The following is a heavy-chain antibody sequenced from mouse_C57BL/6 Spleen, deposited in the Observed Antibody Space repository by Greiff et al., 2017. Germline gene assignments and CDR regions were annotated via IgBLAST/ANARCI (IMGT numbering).Heavy chain of an antibody. CDR1: GFTFSDYY. CDR2: INYDGSST. D-gene: IGHD1-1*01. J-gene: IGHJ3*01. V-gene: IGHV5-16*01. CDR3: ARGGGYGSGFAY. Sequence: EVKVVESEGGLVQPGSSMKLSCTASGFTFSDYYMAWVRQVPEKGLEWVANINYDGSSTYYLDSLKSRFIISRDNAKNILYMQMSSLKSEDTATYYGARGGGYGSGFAYWGQGTLVTVSA.